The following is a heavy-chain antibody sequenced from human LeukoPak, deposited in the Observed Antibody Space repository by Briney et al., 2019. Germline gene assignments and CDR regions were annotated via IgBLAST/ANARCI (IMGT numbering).Heavy chain of an antibody. J-gene: IGHJ4*02. D-gene: IGHD3-9*01. CDR2: ISSNGGST. CDR1: GFTFSSYA. Sequence: GGSLRLSCAASGFTFSSYAMHWVRQAPAKGLEYVSAISSNGGSTYYANSVKGRFTISRDNSKNMLYLQMGSLRAEDMAVYYCASPPDGYYILSGYYILGYWGQGTLVTVSS. CDR3: ASPPDGYYILSGYYILGY. V-gene: IGHV3-64*01.